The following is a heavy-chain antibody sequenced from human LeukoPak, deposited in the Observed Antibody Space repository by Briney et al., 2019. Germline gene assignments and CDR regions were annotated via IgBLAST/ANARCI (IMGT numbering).Heavy chain of an antibody. CDR3: ARQGSSWYTPSRGFDY. D-gene: IGHD6-13*01. J-gene: IGHJ4*02. Sequence: SETLSLTCTVSGGSISSYYWSWIRQPPGKGLEWIGYIYYSGSTNYNPSLKSRVTISVDTSKNQFSLKLSSVTAADTAVYYCARQGSSWYTPSRGFDYWGQGTLVTVSS. CDR1: GGSISSYY. CDR2: IYYSGST. V-gene: IGHV4-59*01.